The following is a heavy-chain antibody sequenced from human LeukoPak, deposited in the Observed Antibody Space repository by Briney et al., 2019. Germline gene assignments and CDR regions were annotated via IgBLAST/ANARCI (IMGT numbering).Heavy chain of an antibody. CDR3: ARFISSPWFDP. CDR2: MNPNSGNT. CDR1: GYTFTSYD. V-gene: IGHV1-8*01. D-gene: IGHD3-16*02. Sequence: ASVTVSRTASGYTFTSYDINWVRQATGQGLEWMGWMNPNSGNTGYAQKFQGRVTMTRNTFISTAYMELSSLRSEDTAVYYCARFISSPWFDPWGQGTLVAVSS. J-gene: IGHJ5*02.